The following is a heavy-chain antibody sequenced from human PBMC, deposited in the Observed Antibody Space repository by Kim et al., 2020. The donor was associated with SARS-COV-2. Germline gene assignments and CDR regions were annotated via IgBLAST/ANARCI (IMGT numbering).Heavy chain of an antibody. D-gene: IGHD3-16*02. Sequence: VKGRFTISRDNSKNTLYLQMNSLRAEDTAVYYCAKGSMITFGGVIAPFDYWGQGTLVTVSS. J-gene: IGHJ4*02. CDR3: AKGSMITFGGVIAPFDY. V-gene: IGHV3-30*02.